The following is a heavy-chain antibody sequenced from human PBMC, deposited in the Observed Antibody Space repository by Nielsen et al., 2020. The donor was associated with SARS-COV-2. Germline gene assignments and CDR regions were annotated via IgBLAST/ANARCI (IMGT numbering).Heavy chain of an antibody. Sequence: WIRQAPGKGLEWIGEINHSGSTNYNPSLKSRVTISVDTSKNQFSLKLSSVTAADTAVYYCARLSGYSSSWAAHYYYYGMDVWGQGTTVTVSS. J-gene: IGHJ6*02. D-gene: IGHD6-13*01. CDR3: ARLSGYSSSWAAHYYYYGMDV. CDR2: INHSGST. V-gene: IGHV4-34*01.